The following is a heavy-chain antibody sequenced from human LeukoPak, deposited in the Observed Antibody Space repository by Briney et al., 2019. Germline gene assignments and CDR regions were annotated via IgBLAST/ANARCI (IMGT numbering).Heavy chain of an antibody. D-gene: IGHD3-22*01. Sequence: GGSLRLSCAASGFTFSSYGMHWVRQAPGKGLEWVAVISYDGSNKYYADSVKGRFTISRDNSKNTLYLQMNSLRAEDTAVYYCAKEFLYDSSGYAHYFDYWGQGTLVTVSS. CDR2: ISYDGSNK. CDR3: AKEFLYDSSGYAHYFDY. CDR1: GFTFSSYG. J-gene: IGHJ4*02. V-gene: IGHV3-30*18.